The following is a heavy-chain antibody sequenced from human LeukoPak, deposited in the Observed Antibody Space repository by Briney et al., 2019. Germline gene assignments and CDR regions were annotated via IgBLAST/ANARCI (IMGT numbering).Heavy chain of an antibody. D-gene: IGHD4-11*01. CDR3: AKALGATVIYFDY. CDR2: ISGSGGST. CDR1: GFTFSSYG. J-gene: IGHJ4*02. V-gene: IGHV3-23*01. Sequence: GGSLRLSCAASGFTFSSYGMIWVRQAPGKGLEWVSAISGSGGSTYYADSVKGRFTISRDDSKNTLYLQMNSLRAEDTAVYYCAKALGATVIYFDYWGQGTLVTVSS.